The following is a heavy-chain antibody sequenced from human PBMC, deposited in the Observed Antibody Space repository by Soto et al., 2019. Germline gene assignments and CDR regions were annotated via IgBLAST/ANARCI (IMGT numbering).Heavy chain of an antibody. J-gene: IGHJ4*02. Sequence: QITLQESGPTLVQPTQTLTLTCTFTGFSLSTSGVGVGWIRQPPGKALEWLAIIYWDDDKRYSPSLKRRITISKETSKNQMVITVTIMEPLDTATCNCTHSLSGSYFFVYRGKVTLVTGS. V-gene: IGHV2-5*02. CDR1: GFSLSTSGVG. D-gene: IGHD1-26*01. CDR2: IYWDDDK. CDR3: THSLSGSYFFVY.